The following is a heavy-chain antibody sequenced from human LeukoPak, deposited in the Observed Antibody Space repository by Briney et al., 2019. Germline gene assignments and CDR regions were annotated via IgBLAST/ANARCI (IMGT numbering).Heavy chain of an antibody. CDR2: VSASADST. CDR1: GFMFSKYA. V-gene: IGHV3-23*01. CDR3: ARETPWLVLDY. Sequence: GGSLRLSCAASGFMFSKYAMSWVRQAPGKGLEWVSAVSASADSTYYADSVKGRFTISRDNSKNTLYLQMNSLRAEDTAVYYCARETPWLVLDYWGQGTLVTVSS. J-gene: IGHJ4*02. D-gene: IGHD6-19*01.